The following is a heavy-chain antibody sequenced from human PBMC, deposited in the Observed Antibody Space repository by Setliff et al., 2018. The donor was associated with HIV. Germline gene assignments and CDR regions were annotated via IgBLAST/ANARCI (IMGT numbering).Heavy chain of an antibody. J-gene: IGHJ3*02. V-gene: IGHV5-51*01. CDR3: ATHTLHTAFDI. CDR2: IYPGDSHT. Sequence: LGESLKISCIGSGYYFTTFWIAWVRQMPGKGLEWMGFIYPGDSHTTYSPSFQGQVPVSVDTSVSTAYLQWSSLRASDTAMYFCATHTLHTAFDIWGLGTMVTVSS. D-gene: IGHD2-15*01. CDR1: GYYFTTFW.